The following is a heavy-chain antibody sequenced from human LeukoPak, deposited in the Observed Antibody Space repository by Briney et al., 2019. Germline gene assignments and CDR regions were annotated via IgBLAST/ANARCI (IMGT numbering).Heavy chain of an antibody. V-gene: IGHV3-23*01. CDR3: AKDQAPTVGSTDF. CDR1: GFTFSINA. J-gene: IGHJ4*02. CDR2: IGDSDIMT. D-gene: IGHD1-26*01. Sequence: PGGSLRLSCAASGFTFSINAMSWLRHAPGTALEWVSTIGDSDIMTHYSDSVKGRLTISRDDSKNTLYLQMNSLRADDTAVYYCAKDQAPTVGSTDFWGQGTLVTISS.